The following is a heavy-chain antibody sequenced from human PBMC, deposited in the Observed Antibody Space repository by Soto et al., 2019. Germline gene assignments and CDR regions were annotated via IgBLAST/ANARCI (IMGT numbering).Heavy chain of an antibody. CDR2: NYYSGST. CDR3: ARRYGGAFDI. J-gene: IGHJ3*02. CDR1: GGSISSYY. Sequence: QVQLQESGPGLVKPSETLSLTCTVSGGSISSYYWSWIRQPPGKGLEWIGYNYYSGSTNYNPSLKSRVTISVDTSNNQFSLRLSSVTAADTAVYYCARRYGGAFDIWGQGTMVTVSS. D-gene: IGHD4-17*01. V-gene: IGHV4-59*08.